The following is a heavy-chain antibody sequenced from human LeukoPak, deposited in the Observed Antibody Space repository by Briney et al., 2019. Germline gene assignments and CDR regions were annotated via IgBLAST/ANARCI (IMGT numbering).Heavy chain of an antibody. D-gene: IGHD3-10*02. J-gene: IGHJ4*02. Sequence: ASVKVSCKASGGTFSSYALNWVRQAPGQGLEWMGWISAYNGNTNYAQKLQGRVTMTTDTSTSTAYMELRSLRSDDTAVYYCARAARLFVESDYWGQGTLVTVSS. CDR3: ARAARLFVESDY. CDR1: GGTFSSYA. CDR2: ISAYNGNT. V-gene: IGHV1-18*01.